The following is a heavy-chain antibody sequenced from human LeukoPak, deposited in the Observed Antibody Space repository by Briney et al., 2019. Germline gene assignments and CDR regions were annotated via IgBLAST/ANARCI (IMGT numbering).Heavy chain of an antibody. CDR1: GFTFSSYG. CDR3: AKGGNDYYYYGMDV. Sequence: SGGSLRLSCAASGFTFSSYGMHWVRQAPGKGLEWVAVIWYDGSNKYYGDSVKGRFTISRDNSKNTLYPQMNSLRAEDTAVYYCAKGGNDYYYYGMDVWGQGTTVTVSS. V-gene: IGHV3-30*02. J-gene: IGHJ6*02. CDR2: IWYDGSNK. D-gene: IGHD3-10*01.